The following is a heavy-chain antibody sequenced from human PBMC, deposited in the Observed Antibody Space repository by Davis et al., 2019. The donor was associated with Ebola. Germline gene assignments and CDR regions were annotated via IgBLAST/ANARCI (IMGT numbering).Heavy chain of an antibody. CDR1: GYTFTSYA. CDR2: IIPIFGTA. Sequence: SVKVSCKASGYTFTSYAISWVRQAPGQGLEWMGGIIPIFGTANYAQKFQGRVTITADDSTSTAYMELSSLRSEDTAVYYCARGEHDYGDYPRFRGPDYYYYGMDVWGQGTTVTVSS. J-gene: IGHJ6*02. CDR3: ARGEHDYGDYPRFRGPDYYYYGMDV. D-gene: IGHD4-17*01. V-gene: IGHV1-69*13.